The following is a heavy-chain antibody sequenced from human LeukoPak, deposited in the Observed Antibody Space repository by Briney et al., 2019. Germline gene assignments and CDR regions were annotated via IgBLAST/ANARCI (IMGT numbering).Heavy chain of an antibody. CDR2: IYHSGST. Sequence: SETLSLTCTVSGYSISSGYYWGWIRQPPGKGLEWIGSIYHSGSTYYNPSLKSRVTISVDTSKNQFSLKLSSVTAADTAVYYCASYYDILTGFNWFDPWGQGTLVTVSS. V-gene: IGHV4-38-2*02. CDR3: ASYYDILTGFNWFDP. CDR1: GYSISSGYY. D-gene: IGHD3-9*01. J-gene: IGHJ5*02.